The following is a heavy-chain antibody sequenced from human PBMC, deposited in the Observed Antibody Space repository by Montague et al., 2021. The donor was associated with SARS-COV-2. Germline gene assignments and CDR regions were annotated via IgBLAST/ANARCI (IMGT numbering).Heavy chain of an antibody. Sequence: SETLSLTCAVSGGSISSSNWWSWVRQPPGKGLEWIGEIYHSGSTNYNPSLKSRVTISIDKSKNQFSLKLSSVTAADTAVYYRARAGGDYYYHYYGMDVWGQGATVTVSS. D-gene: IGHD4-17*01. V-gene: IGHV4-4*02. J-gene: IGHJ6*02. CDR2: IYHSGST. CDR1: GGSISSSNW. CDR3: ARAGGDYYYHYYGMDV.